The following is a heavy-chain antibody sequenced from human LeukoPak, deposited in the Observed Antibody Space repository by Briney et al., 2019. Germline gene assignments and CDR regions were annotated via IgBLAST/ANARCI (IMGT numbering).Heavy chain of an antibody. Sequence: GGSLRLSCAASGFTFSSYSMNWGRQAPGKGLEWVSSISSSSSYIYYADSVKGRFTISRDNAKNSLYLQMNSLRAEDTAVYYCARVLTVATIMHAFDIWGQGTMVTVSS. J-gene: IGHJ3*02. CDR3: ARVLTVATIMHAFDI. CDR2: ISSSSSYI. D-gene: IGHD5-12*01. V-gene: IGHV3-21*01. CDR1: GFTFSSYS.